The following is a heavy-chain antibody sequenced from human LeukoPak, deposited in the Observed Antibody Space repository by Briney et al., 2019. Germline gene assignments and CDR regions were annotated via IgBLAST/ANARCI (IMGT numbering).Heavy chain of an antibody. D-gene: IGHD6-13*01. CDR2: IRSKANTYAT. Sequence: GGALRLSCAASGFTFSCSAMHWGRQASGKGLEWVGRIRSKANTYATAYAASVKGRFTISRDDSKNTAYLQLNSLKTEDTAVYYCTTAVGTDFYDYGLDAWGQGTTVTVSS. J-gene: IGHJ6*02. CDR3: TTAVGTDFYDYGLDA. V-gene: IGHV3-73*01. CDR1: GFTFSCSA.